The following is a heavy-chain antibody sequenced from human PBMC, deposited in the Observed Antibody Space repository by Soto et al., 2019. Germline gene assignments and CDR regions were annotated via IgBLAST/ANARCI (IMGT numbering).Heavy chain of an antibody. V-gene: IGHV1-69*12. CDR3: ARRYCISSSCYLYGMDV. CDR2: IIPMFGTA. CDR1: GGTFSTYA. J-gene: IGHJ6*02. Sequence: QVQLVQSGAEVKKPGSSVKVSCKASGGTFSTYAISWVRQAPGQGLEWMGGIIPMFGTANYAQKFQGRVTSTADESTSTAYMELSSLRSEDTAVFYCARRYCISSSCYLYGMDVWGQGTTVTVPS. D-gene: IGHD2-15*01.